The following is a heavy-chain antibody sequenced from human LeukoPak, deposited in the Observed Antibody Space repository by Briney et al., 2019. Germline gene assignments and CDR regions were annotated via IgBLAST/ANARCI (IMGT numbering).Heavy chain of an antibody. Sequence: GGSLRLSCAASGFSFSVYEMHWVRQAPGKELEWISDISSSGSTTYYADSVKGRFTISRDNAKRFLYLQMNSLRAEDTAVYYCMTLTVSSNFDYWGQGTLVTVSS. V-gene: IGHV3-48*03. CDR3: MTLTVSSNFDY. CDR2: ISSSGSTT. D-gene: IGHD5/OR15-5a*01. J-gene: IGHJ4*02. CDR1: GFSFSVYE.